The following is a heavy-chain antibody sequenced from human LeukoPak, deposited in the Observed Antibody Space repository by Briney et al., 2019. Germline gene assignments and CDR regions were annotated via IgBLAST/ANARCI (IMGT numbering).Heavy chain of an antibody. J-gene: IGHJ4*02. Sequence: ASETLSLTCTVSGGSISSGGYYWSWIRQPPGKGLEWVGYIYYSGSTNYNPSLKSRVTISVDTSKNQFSLKLSSVTAADTAVYYCASYSSSWYAAYFDYWGQGTLVTVSS. D-gene: IGHD6-13*01. CDR2: IYYSGST. CDR1: GGSISSGGYY. V-gene: IGHV4-61*08. CDR3: ASYSSSWYAAYFDY.